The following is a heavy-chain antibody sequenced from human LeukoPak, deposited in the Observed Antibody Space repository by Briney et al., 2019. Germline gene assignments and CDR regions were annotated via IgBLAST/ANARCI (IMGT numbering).Heavy chain of an antibody. CDR2: IYYSGST. D-gene: IGHD4-17*01. CDR1: GGSISSGGYY. J-gene: IGHJ4*02. V-gene: IGHV4-31*03. Sequence: PSQTLSLTCTVSGGSISSGGYYWSWIRQHPGKGLEWIGYIYYSGSTYFNPSLKSRVTISVDTSKNQFSLKLSSVTAADTAVYYCARGDYGDYVFDYWGQGTLVTVSS. CDR3: ARGDYGDYVFDY.